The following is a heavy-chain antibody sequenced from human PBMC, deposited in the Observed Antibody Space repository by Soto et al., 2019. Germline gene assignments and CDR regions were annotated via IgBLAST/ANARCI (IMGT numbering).Heavy chain of an antibody. CDR1: GVSLSTSGVG. D-gene: IGHD2-2*01. J-gene: IGHJ4*02. CDR2: IYWDDDK. Sequence: QITLKESGPTLVKPTQTLTLTCTFTGVSLSTSGVGVGWIRQPPGKALEWLALIYWDDDKRYSPSLKSRLTITKDTSKNQVVLTMTNMDPVDTSTYYCAHRRRYCSSTSCYAWDYWGQGTLVTVSS. CDR3: AHRRRYCSSTSCYAWDY. V-gene: IGHV2-5*02.